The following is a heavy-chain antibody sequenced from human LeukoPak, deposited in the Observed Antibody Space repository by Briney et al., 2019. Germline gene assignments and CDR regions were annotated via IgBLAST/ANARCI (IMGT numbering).Heavy chain of an antibody. V-gene: IGHV4-61*02. CDR1: GGSMSSGSYY. CDR3: ARRNIAAFDI. Sequence: SQTLSLTCTVSGGSMSSGSYYWSWIRPPAGKGLEWIGRIHSSGSTNFTPPLKSRVTISVDTSKNQFSLKLSSVTAADTALYFCARRNIAAFDIWGQGTMVTVSS. CDR2: IHSSGST. D-gene: IGHD6-13*01. J-gene: IGHJ3*02.